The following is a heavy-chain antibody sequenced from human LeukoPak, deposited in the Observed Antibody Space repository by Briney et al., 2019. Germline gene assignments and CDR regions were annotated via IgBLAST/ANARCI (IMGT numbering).Heavy chain of an antibody. D-gene: IGHD6-13*01. CDR1: GFTFSSYA. CDR2: ISGSGGST. V-gene: IGHV3-23*01. J-gene: IGHJ4*02. Sequence: PGGSLRLSCAASGFTFSSYAMSLVRQAPGKGLEWVSAISGSGGSTYYADSVKGRFTISRDNSKNTLYLQMNSLRAEDTAVYYCAKSFRAAAGMFGDYWGQGALVTVSS. CDR3: AKSFRAAAGMFGDY.